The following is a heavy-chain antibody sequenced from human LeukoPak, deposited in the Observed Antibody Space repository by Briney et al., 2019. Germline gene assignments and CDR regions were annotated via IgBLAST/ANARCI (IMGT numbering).Heavy chain of an antibody. CDR2: IYYSGST. CDR1: GGSISSSSYY. D-gene: IGHD2-2*01. Sequence: PSETLSLTYTVSGGSISSSSYYWGWIRQPPGKGLEWIGSIYYSGSTYYNPSLKSRVTISVDTSKNQFSLKLSSVTAADTAVYYCARRVVPAAIFVGWFDPWGQGTLVTVSS. CDR3: ARRVVPAAIFVGWFDP. V-gene: IGHV4-39*01. J-gene: IGHJ5*02.